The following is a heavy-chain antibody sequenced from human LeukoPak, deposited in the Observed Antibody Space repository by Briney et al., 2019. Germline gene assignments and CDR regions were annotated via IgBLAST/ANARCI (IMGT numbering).Heavy chain of an antibody. CDR3: ARDQVGAVYYYMDV. D-gene: IGHD1-26*01. CDR2: IYYSGST. Sequence: SQTLSLTCTVSGGSISSGGYYWSWIRQHPGKGLEWFGYIYYSGSTYYNPSLKSRVTISVDTSKNQFSLKLSSVTAADTAVYYCARDQVGAVYYYMDVWGKGATVTVSS. J-gene: IGHJ6*03. V-gene: IGHV4-31*03. CDR1: GGSISSGGYY.